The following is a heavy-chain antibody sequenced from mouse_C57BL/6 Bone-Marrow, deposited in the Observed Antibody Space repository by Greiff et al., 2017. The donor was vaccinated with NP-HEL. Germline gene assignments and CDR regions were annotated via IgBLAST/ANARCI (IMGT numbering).Heavy chain of an antibody. J-gene: IGHJ4*01. CDR3: ARREVYYYGSSYGDYAMDY. CDR1: GYTFTSYW. D-gene: IGHD1-1*01. CDR2: IDPNSGGT. V-gene: IGHV1-72*01. Sequence: KQSCKASGYTFTSYWMHWVKQRPGRGLEWIGRIDPNSGGTKYNEKFKSKATLTVDKPSSTAYMQLSSLTSEDSAVYYCARREVYYYGSSYGDYAMDYWGQGTSVTVSS.